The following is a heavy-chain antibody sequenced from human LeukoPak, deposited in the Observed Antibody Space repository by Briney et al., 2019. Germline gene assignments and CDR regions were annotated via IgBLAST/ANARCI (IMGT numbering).Heavy chain of an antibody. CDR2: ISNDGSNT. V-gene: IGHV3-30*18. J-gene: IGHJ4*02. Sequence: PGGSLRLSCAASGFTFSNAWMSWVRQAPGKGLEWVAAISNDGSNTDSVKGRFTISRDNPKTTMNLQMNSLRAEDTAVYYCAKGGGSIGRSYYFDYWGQGTLVTVSS. CDR3: AKGGGSIGRSYYFDY. CDR1: GFTFSNAW. D-gene: IGHD2-15*01.